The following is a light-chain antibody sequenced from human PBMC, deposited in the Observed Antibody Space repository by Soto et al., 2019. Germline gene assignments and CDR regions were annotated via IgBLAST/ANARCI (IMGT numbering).Light chain of an antibody. J-gene: IGLJ2*01. CDR1: NIGSKS. CDR2: YDS. Sequence: SYELTQPPSVSVAPGKTARITCGGNNIGSKSVHWYQQKPGQAPVLVIYYDSDRPSGIPERFSGSNSGNTATLTISRVEAGDEADYYCQVWDSIHVVFGGGTKLTVL. CDR3: QVWDSIHVV. V-gene: IGLV3-21*04.